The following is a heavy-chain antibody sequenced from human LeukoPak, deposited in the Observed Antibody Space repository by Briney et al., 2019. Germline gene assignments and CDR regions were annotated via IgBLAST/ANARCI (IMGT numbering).Heavy chain of an antibody. Sequence: GGSLRLSCAASGFTFSSYAMSWVRQAPGKGLEWVSRINSDGSSTSYADSVKGRFTISRDNAKNTLYLQMNSLRAEDTAVYYCARFVLGDAFDIWGQGTMVTVSS. D-gene: IGHD2-8*01. V-gene: IGHV3-74*01. J-gene: IGHJ3*02. CDR2: INSDGSST. CDR1: GFTFSSYA. CDR3: ARFVLGDAFDI.